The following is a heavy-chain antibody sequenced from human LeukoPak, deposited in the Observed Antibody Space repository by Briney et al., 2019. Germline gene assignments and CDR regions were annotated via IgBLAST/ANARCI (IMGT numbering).Heavy chain of an antibody. CDR1: GFTVSTNY. D-gene: IGHD3-22*01. CDR3: ARESNSGYYLSY. Sequence: GGSLRLSCAASGFTVSTNYMSWVRQAPGKGLEWVSVIYSGGRTHYADSVKGRFTISRDNSKDTLYLQMNSLRAEDTAVYYCARESNSGYYLSYWGQGTLVTVSS. J-gene: IGHJ4*02. V-gene: IGHV3-66*01. CDR2: IYSGGRT.